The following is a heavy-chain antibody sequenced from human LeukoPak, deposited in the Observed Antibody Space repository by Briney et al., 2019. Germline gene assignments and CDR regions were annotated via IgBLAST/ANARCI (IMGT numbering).Heavy chain of an antibody. J-gene: IGHJ4*02. Sequence: KPGGSLRLSCAASGFTFSDYYMSWICQAPGKGLEWVPYISGSDSTIYYADSVKGRFTLSRDNAKNSLYLQMNSLRAEDTALYHCARGGVITEFDYWGQGTLVTVSS. CDR1: GFTFSDYY. D-gene: IGHD1-20*01. CDR3: ARGGVITEFDY. CDR2: ISGSDSTI. V-gene: IGHV3-11*01.